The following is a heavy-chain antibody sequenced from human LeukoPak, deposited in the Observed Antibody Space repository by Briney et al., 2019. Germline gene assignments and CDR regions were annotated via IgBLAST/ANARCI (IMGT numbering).Heavy chain of an antibody. J-gene: IGHJ4*02. CDR2: IDPSDSYT. D-gene: IGHD5-12*01. CDR3: ARSYSGYDYLDY. CDR1: GYSFTSYW. V-gene: IGHV5-10-1*01. Sequence: GESLKISCKGSGYSFTSYWISWVRQMPGKGLEWMGRIDPSDSYTNYSPSFQGHVTISADKSISTAYLRWSSLKASDTAMYYCARSYSGYDYLDYWGQGTLVTVSS.